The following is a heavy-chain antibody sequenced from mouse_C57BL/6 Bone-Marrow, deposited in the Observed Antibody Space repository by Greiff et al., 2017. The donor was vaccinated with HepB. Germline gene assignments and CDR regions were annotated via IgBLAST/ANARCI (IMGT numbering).Heavy chain of an antibody. CDR1: GFTFSDFY. CDR3: ARDAGGNYSYAMDY. J-gene: IGHJ4*01. V-gene: IGHV7-1*01. D-gene: IGHD2-1*01. Sequence: EVQVVESGGGLVQSGRSLRLSCATSGFTFSDFYMEWVRQAPGKGLEWIAASRNKANDYTTEYSASVKGRFIVSRDTSQSILYLQMNALRAEDTAIYYCARDAGGNYSYAMDYWGQGTSVTVSS. CDR2: SRNKANDYTT.